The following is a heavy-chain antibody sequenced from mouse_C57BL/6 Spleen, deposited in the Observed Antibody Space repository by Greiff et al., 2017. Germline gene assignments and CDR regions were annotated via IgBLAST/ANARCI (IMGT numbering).Heavy chain of an antibody. CDR1: GYSFTSYY. D-gene: IGHD1-1*01. CDR3: ARSGSTYFDY. CDR2: IYPGSGNT. V-gene: IGHV1-66*01. J-gene: IGHJ2*01. Sequence: QVQLQQSGPELVKPGASVKISCKASGYSFTSYYIHWVKQRPGQGLEWIGWIYPGSGNTKYNEKFKGKATLTADTSSSTAYMQLSRLTSEDSAVYYCARSGSTYFDYWGQGTTLTVSS.